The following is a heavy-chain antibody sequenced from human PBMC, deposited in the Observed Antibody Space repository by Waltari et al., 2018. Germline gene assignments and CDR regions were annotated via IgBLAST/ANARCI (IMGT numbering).Heavy chain of an antibody. J-gene: IGHJ4*02. D-gene: IGHD2-15*01. CDR1: GGSISSGGYS. V-gene: IGHV4-30-2*01. Sequence: QLQLQESGSGLVKPSQTLSLTCAVSGGSISSGGYSWSWLRQPPGQGLEWLGYIYHSGSTYYNPSLKSRVTISVDRSKNQFSLKLSSVTAADTAVYYCARVSYCSGGSCYSAYFDYWGQGTLVTVSS. CDR3: ARVSYCSGGSCYSAYFDY. CDR2: IYHSGST.